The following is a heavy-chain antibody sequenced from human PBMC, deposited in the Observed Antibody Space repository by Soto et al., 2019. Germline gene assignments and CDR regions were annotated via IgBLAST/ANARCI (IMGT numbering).Heavy chain of an antibody. CDR2: VYRSGAA. CDR1: GYSISTGYY. D-gene: IGHD2-15*01. V-gene: IGHV4-38-2*02. J-gene: IGHJ4*02. Sequence: PSETLSLTCTVSGYSISTGYYWAWVRQSPGKGLEWIGSVYRSGAAYYSPTLKSRVTISVDTSKNQFSLHLKSVTAADAAVYYCAKDPGWSPYFFDYWGQGTLVTVSS. CDR3: AKDPGWSPYFFDY.